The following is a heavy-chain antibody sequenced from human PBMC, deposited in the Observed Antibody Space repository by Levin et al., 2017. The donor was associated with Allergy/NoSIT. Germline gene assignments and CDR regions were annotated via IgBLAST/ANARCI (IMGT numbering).Heavy chain of an antibody. Sequence: GESLKISCAASGFTVSSNYMSWVRQAPGKGLEWVSVIYSGGSTYYADSVKGRFTISRDNSKNTLYLQMNSLRAEDTAVYYCAREWGGEPDYWGQGTLVTVSS. CDR3: AREWGGEPDY. D-gene: IGHD1-26*01. CDR2: IYSGGST. CDR1: GFTVSSNY. J-gene: IGHJ4*02. V-gene: IGHV3-66*02.